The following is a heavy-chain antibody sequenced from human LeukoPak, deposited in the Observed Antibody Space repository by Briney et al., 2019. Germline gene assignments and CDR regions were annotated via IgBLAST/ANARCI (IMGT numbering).Heavy chain of an antibody. CDR1: GLTFSGYG. CDR3: ASRLGRDWNDCDY. Sequence: PGGSLRLSCAASGLTFSGYGMHWVRQAPGKGLEWVAVIWHDESNKFYADSVKGRFTISKDNSKNTLYLQMNSLRVEDTAVYYCASRLGRDWNDCDYGAQRTLVTVSS. D-gene: IGHD1-1*01. J-gene: IGHJ4*02. CDR2: IWHDESNK. V-gene: IGHV3-33*08.